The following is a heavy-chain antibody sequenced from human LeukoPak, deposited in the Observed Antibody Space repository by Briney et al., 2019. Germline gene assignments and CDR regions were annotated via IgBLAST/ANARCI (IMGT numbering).Heavy chain of an antibody. D-gene: IGHD3-10*01. CDR3: ARVMVRGVKLIGY. Sequence: ASVKVSCKASGYTFTSYDINWARQATGQGLEWMGWMNPNSGNTGYAQKFQGRVTMTRNTSISTAYMELSSLRSEDTAVYYCARVMVRGVKLIGYWGQGTLVTVSS. CDR2: MNPNSGNT. J-gene: IGHJ4*02. CDR1: GYTFTSYD. V-gene: IGHV1-8*02.